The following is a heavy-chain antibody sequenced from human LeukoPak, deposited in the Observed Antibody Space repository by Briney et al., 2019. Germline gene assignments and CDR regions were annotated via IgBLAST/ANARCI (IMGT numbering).Heavy chain of an antibody. V-gene: IGHV4-34*01. CDR3: ARGSLTRITIFGVVAPRYYYYGMDV. D-gene: IGHD3-3*01. J-gene: IGHJ6*02. CDR1: GGSFSGYY. CDR2: INHSGST. Sequence: SETLSPTCAVYGGSFSGYYWSWIRQPPGKGLEWIGEINHSGSTNYNPSLKSRVTISVDTSKNQFSLKLSSVTAADTAVYYCARGSLTRITIFGVVAPRYYYYGMDVWGQGTTVTVSS.